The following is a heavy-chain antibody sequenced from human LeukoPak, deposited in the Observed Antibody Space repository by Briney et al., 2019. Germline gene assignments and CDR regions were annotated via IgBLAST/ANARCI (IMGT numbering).Heavy chain of an antibody. V-gene: IGHV3-23*01. CDR1: GFTFSSYA. CDR3: AKMLSGRYCSSTSCSDAFDI. D-gene: IGHD2-2*01. Sequence: GGSLRLSCAASGFTFSSYAMSWVRQAPGKGLEWVSAISGSGGSTYYADSVKGRFTISRDNSKNTLYLQMNSLRAEDTAVYYCAKMLSGRYCSSTSCSDAFDIWGQGTMVTVSS. J-gene: IGHJ3*02. CDR2: ISGSGGST.